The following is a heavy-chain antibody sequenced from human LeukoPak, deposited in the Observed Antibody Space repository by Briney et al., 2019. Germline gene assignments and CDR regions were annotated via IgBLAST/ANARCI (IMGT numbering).Heavy chain of an antibody. CDR3: TRGTHETTAAVD. CDR2: IFASGTT. J-gene: IGHJ4*02. D-gene: IGHD1-7*01. V-gene: IGHV4-4*07. CDR1: GASISPYR. Sequence: PSETLSLTCSVSGASISPYRWSWVRQPAGKGLEWIGRIFASGTTNYNPSLRNRDTMSLDTSNSQFSLKLSSVTAADTAVYYCTRGTHETTAAVDWGRGTLVTVSS.